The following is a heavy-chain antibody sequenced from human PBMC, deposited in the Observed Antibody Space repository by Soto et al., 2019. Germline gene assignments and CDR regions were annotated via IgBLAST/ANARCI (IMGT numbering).Heavy chain of an antibody. Sequence: QVQLQESGPGLVKPSETLSLTCVVSGGSLSSYYWSWIRQPPGKGLEWIGYIYYSGSTNYNPSLTGRVTISVDPPKNQFSLKLSSVTAAETAVYYLARTWGATNDYGGRGTLVTVSS. CDR2: IYYSGST. CDR3: ARTWGATNDY. V-gene: IGHV4-59*01. D-gene: IGHD3-16*01. CDR1: GGSLSSYY. J-gene: IGHJ4*02.